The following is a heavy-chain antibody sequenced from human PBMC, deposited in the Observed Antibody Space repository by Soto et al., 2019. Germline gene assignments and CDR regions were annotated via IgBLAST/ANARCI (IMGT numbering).Heavy chain of an antibody. D-gene: IGHD3-22*01. Sequence: ASVKVSCKASGYTFTSYGISWVRQAPGQGLEWMGWISAYNGNTNYAQKLQGRGTMTTDTSTSTAYMELGSLRSDDTGVFYCARDRPITMIVVVTPIDIWGQGTMVTVSS. V-gene: IGHV1-18*04. CDR2: ISAYNGNT. CDR1: GYTFTSYG. CDR3: ARDRPITMIVVVTPIDI. J-gene: IGHJ3*02.